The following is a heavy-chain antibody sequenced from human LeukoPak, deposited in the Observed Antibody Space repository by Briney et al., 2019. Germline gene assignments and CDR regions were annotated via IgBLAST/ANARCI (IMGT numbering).Heavy chain of an antibody. CDR2: ISNSGGTI. CDR1: GFTFSDYY. CDR3: AGDSGHDFYFGY. V-gene: IGHV3-11*04. D-gene: IGHD5-12*01. Sequence: PGGSLRLSCAASGFTFSDYYMSWIRQAPGKGLEWVSYISNSGGTIYYADSVKGRFTISRDNAKKSMYLQMNSLRAGDTAVYYCAGDSGHDFYFGYWGQGTLVTVSS. J-gene: IGHJ4*02.